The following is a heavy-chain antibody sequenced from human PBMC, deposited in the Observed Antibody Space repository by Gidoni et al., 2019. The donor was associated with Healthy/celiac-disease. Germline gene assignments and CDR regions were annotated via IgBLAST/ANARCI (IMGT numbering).Heavy chain of an antibody. V-gene: IGHV3-30*18. J-gene: IGHJ6*02. Sequence: QVQLVESGGGVVQPGRSLRLSCAASGFTFSSYGMHWVRQAPGKGLEWVAVISYDGSNKYYADSVKGRFTISRDNSKNTLYLQMNSLRAEDTAVYYCAKDPHYYGSGSYNGMDVWGQGTTVTVSS. CDR3: AKDPHYYGSGSYNGMDV. D-gene: IGHD3-10*01. CDR2: ISYDGSNK. CDR1: GFTFSSYG.